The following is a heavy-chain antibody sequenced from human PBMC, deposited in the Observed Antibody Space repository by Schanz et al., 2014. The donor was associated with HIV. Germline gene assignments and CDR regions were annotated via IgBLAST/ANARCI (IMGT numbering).Heavy chain of an antibody. CDR3: ASTEFPYSSSSDYYYGMDV. CDR1: GFTFSSFA. CDR2: ISSSGRTI. D-gene: IGHD6-6*01. J-gene: IGHJ6*02. Sequence: EVHLSESGGGLVQPGESVKIACVASGFTFSSFAMTWVRQVPGKGLEWISYISSSGRTIYYADSVKGRFTISRDNAKNSLYLQMNSLRDEDTAVYYCASTEFPYSSSSDYYYGMDVWGQGTTVTVSS. V-gene: IGHV3-48*02.